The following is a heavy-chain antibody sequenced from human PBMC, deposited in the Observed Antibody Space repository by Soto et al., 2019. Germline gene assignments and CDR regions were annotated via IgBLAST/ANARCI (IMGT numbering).Heavy chain of an antibody. Sequence: ASVKVSCKVSGYTLTELSMHRVRQAPGKGLEWMGGFDPEDGETIYAQKFQGRVTMTEDTSTDTAYMELSSLRSEDTAVYYCATDTMAMTGTLPYYYYMDVWGKGTTVTVSS. CDR3: ATDTMAMTGTLPYYYYMDV. CDR1: GYTLTELS. CDR2: FDPEDGET. V-gene: IGHV1-24*01. J-gene: IGHJ6*03. D-gene: IGHD1-20*01.